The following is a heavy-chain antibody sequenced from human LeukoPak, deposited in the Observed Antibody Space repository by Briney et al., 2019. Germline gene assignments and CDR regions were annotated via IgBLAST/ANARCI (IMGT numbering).Heavy chain of an antibody. V-gene: IGHV3-21*01. CDR1: GFTFSSYS. Sequence: PGGSLRLSCAASGFTFSSYSMNWVRQAPGKGLEWVSSISSSSSYIYYADSVKGRFTISRDDAKNSLYLQMNSLRAKDTAVYYCASWEWELLYYYYMDVWGKGTTVTVSS. D-gene: IGHD1-26*01. J-gene: IGHJ6*03. CDR3: ASWEWELLYYYYMDV. CDR2: ISSSSSYI.